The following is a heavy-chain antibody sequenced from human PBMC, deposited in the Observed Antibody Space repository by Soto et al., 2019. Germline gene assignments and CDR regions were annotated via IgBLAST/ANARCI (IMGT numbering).Heavy chain of an antibody. CDR3: ARGWGYGLPGDY. D-gene: IGHD3-16*01. V-gene: IGHV4-31*03. Sequence: QVQLQESGPGLVKPSETLSLTCTVSGGSINSGGYYWNWIRQHPEKGLEWIGYLYYSGSTYYNPSLQSRVTISVVSSKNQFSLKLTSGTAADTAVYFCARGWGYGLPGDYWGQGTLVTVS. CDR1: GGSINSGGYY. J-gene: IGHJ4*02. CDR2: LYYSGST.